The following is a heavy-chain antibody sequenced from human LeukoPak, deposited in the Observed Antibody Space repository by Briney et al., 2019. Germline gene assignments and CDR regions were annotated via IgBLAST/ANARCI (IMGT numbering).Heavy chain of an antibody. D-gene: IGHD3-22*01. CDR2: TYYRSKWYN. Sequence: SQTLSLTCAISGDIVSSNSAAWNWIRQSPSRGLEWLGRTYYRSKWYNDYAVSVKSRITINPDTSKNQSSLQLNSVTPEDTAVYYCARDIAYDSSGYPRTLDYWGQGTLVTVSS. J-gene: IGHJ4*02. CDR1: GDIVSSNSAA. CDR3: ARDIAYDSSGYPRTLDY. V-gene: IGHV6-1*01.